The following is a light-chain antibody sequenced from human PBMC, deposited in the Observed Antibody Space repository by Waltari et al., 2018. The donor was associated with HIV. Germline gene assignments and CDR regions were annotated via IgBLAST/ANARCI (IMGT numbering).Light chain of an antibody. CDR3: ETWENSLSAGV. J-gene: IGLJ3*02. V-gene: IGLV1-51*01. Sequence: QSVLTQPPSVSAAPGQKGTISCSGRTSNIGENYVSWYQQLPGTAPKLLIYGNDKRPSGIPDRFSGSKSGTSATLDITGVQSGDGADYSCETWENSLSAGVFGGGTKLTVL. CDR1: TSNIGENY. CDR2: GND.